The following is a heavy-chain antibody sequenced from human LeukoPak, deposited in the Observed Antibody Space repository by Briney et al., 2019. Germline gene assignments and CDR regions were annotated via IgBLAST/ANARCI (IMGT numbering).Heavy chain of an antibody. CDR2: IRFDEKEK. Sequence: GGSLRLSCAASGIIFSTSDMHWVRQAPGEGLEWLAFIRFDEKEKYYADSVKGRFTISRDNAKNTLYLQMNSLRAEDTAVYYCARDKGEGYYDSSGYAFDIWGQGTMVTVSS. J-gene: IGHJ3*02. V-gene: IGHV3-30*02. CDR3: ARDKGEGYYDSSGYAFDI. D-gene: IGHD3-22*01. CDR1: GIIFSTSD.